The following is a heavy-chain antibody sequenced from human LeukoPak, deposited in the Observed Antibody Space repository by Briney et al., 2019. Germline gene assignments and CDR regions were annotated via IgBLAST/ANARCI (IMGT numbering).Heavy chain of an antibody. CDR3: ARHPYGVLDY. Sequence: GGSLRLSCAASGFTFDDYAMHWVRQAPGKGLEWVSGISWNSGSIGYVDSVKGRFTISRDNAKNSLYLQMNSLRAEDTAVYYCARHPYGVLDYWGQGTLVTVSS. V-gene: IGHV3-9*01. CDR2: ISWNSGSI. CDR1: GFTFDDYA. J-gene: IGHJ4*02. D-gene: IGHD4-17*01.